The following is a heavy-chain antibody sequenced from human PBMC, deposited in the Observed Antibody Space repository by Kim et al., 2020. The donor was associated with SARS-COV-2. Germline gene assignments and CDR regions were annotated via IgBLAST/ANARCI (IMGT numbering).Heavy chain of an antibody. V-gene: IGHV4-4*07. D-gene: IGHD1-26*01. CDR1: GGSISSYY. Sequence: SETLSLTCTVSGGSISSYYWSWIRQPAGKGLEWIARIYTSGSTNYNPSLQSRLTISVDTSNNHFSLQLRSVTAADTAVYYCSRVAPYSWSYYSSFDY. J-gene: IGHJ4*01. CDR3: SRVAPYSWSYYSSFDY. CDR2: IYTSGST.